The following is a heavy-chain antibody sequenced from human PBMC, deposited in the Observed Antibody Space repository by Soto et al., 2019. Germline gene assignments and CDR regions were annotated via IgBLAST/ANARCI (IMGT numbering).Heavy chain of an antibody. Sequence: QLQLQESGSGLVKPSQTLSLNCAVSGVSISDGGYSWSWIRQPPGKGLEWIGYTHVSGDTYYNPSLTGRVTLSVDRSRNQFSLNLRSMTAADTAVYYCARSPFYGSKSYFDYWGQGTLVSVSS. J-gene: IGHJ4*02. CDR1: GVSISDGGYS. D-gene: IGHD3-10*01. CDR3: ARSPFYGSKSYFDY. CDR2: THVSGDT. V-gene: IGHV4-30-2*01.